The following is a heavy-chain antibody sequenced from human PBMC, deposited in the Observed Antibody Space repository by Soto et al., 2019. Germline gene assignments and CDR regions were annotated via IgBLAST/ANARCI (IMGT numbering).Heavy chain of an antibody. CDR2: ISYDGSNK. CDR1: GFTFSSYA. CDR3: ARDQATIFGVVIPSFDY. Sequence: LRLSCAASGFTFSSYAMHWVRQAPGKVLEWVAVISYDGSNKYYADSVKGRFTISRDNSKNTLYLQMNSLRAEDAAVYYCARDQATIFGVVIPSFDYWGQGTLVTVSS. V-gene: IGHV3-30-3*01. D-gene: IGHD3-3*01. J-gene: IGHJ4*02.